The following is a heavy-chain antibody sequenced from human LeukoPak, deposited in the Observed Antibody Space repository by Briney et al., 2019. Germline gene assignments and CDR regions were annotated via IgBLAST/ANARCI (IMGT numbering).Heavy chain of an antibody. CDR2: ISGSGGST. V-gene: IGHV3-23*01. D-gene: IGHD1-1*01. Sequence: SGGSLRLSCAASGFTFSSYAMSWVRQAPGKGLEWVSAISGSGGSTYYADSVKGRFTISRDNSKNTLYLQMNSLRAEDTAVYYCAYNYDGPRPGTFDYWGQGTLVTVSS. CDR1: GFTFSSYA. J-gene: IGHJ4*02. CDR3: AYNYDGPRPGTFDY.